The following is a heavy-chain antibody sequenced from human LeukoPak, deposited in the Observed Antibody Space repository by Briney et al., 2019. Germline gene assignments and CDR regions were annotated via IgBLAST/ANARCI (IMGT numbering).Heavy chain of an antibody. Sequence: PSETLSLTCTVSGGSISSSSYYWGWIRQPPGKGLEWIGSIYYSGSTYYNPSLKSRVTISVDTSKNQFSLKLSSVTAADTAVYYCARRGYSRNWFDPWGQGTLVTVSS. D-gene: IGHD6-13*01. J-gene: IGHJ5*02. V-gene: IGHV4-39*01. CDR3: ARRGYSRNWFDP. CDR2: IYYSGST. CDR1: GGSISSSSYY.